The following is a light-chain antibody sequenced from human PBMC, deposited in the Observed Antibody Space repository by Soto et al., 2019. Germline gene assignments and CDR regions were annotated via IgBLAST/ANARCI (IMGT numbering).Light chain of an antibody. Sequence: DIQMTQSPSTLSASVGDRVTITCRASQSISSWLAWYQQKPGKAPKLLIYAASSLQSGVPSRFSGSGSGTDFTLTISRLEPEDFAVYYCQQYGYSLWTFGQGTKVDIK. J-gene: IGKJ1*01. CDR2: AAS. V-gene: IGKV1-5*01. CDR3: QQYGYSLWT. CDR1: QSISSW.